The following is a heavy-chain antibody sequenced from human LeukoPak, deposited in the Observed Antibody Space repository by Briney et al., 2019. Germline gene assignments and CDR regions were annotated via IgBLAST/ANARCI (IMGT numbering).Heavy chain of an antibody. CDR2: IYSGGST. V-gene: IGHV3-53*01. Sequence: GGSLRLSCAASGFTVSSNYMSWVRQAPGKGLEGVSVIYSGGSTYYADSVKGRFTISRDNSKNTLYLQMNSLRAEDTAVYYCARGPGRYYDSSGYYYYWGQGTLVTVSS. CDR1: GFTVSSNY. CDR3: ARGPGRYYDSSGYYYY. J-gene: IGHJ4*02. D-gene: IGHD3-22*01.